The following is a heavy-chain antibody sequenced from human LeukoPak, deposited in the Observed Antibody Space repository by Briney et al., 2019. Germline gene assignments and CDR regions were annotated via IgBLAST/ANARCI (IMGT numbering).Heavy chain of an antibody. V-gene: IGHV7-4-1*02. CDR1: GYSFTNSW. Sequence: GGSLKISCQGSGYSFTNSWIGWVRQMPGKGLEWMGWINTNTGNPTYAQGFTGRFVFSLDTSVSTAYLQISSLKAEDTAVYYCATGDSYAKYYFDYWGQGTLVTVSS. CDR2: INTNTGNP. J-gene: IGHJ4*02. D-gene: IGHD5-18*01. CDR3: ATGDSYAKYYFDY.